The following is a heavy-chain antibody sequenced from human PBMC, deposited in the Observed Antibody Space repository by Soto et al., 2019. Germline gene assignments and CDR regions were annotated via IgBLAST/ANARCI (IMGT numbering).Heavy chain of an antibody. D-gene: IGHD3-3*01. CDR3: AKESSRGIFGVVPSFDY. Sequence: QVQLVESGGGVVQPGRSLRLSCAASRFTFSSYGMHWVRQAPGKGLEWVAVISYDGSNKYYADSVKGRFTISRDNSKNTLYLQMNSLRAEDTAVYYCAKESSRGIFGVVPSFDYWGQGTLVTVSS. CDR2: ISYDGSNK. J-gene: IGHJ4*02. CDR1: RFTFSSYG. V-gene: IGHV3-30*18.